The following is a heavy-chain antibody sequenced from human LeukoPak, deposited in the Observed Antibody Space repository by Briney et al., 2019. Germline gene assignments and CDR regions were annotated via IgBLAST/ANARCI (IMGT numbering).Heavy chain of an antibody. Sequence: SETLSLTCTVSGGSISGYYWSWIRQPPGEGLEWIGYIYYSGTTDYSPPLTSRVTMSVDTSKSQFSLKLSSVTAADTAVYYCARMGAIAGASANPDHWGQGTLVTVSS. D-gene: IGHD4/OR15-4a*01. CDR2: IYYSGTT. V-gene: IGHV4-59*01. CDR3: ARMGAIAGASANPDH. J-gene: IGHJ4*02. CDR1: GGSISGYY.